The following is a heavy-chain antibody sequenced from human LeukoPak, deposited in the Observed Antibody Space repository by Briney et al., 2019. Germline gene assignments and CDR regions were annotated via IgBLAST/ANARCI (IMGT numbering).Heavy chain of an antibody. CDR2: IYYSGST. CDR3: ARPQLLPWDVFDI. V-gene: IGHV4-59*08. D-gene: IGHD2-2*01. J-gene: IGHJ3*02. CDR1: GGSISSYY. Sequence: SETLSLTCTVSGGSISSYYWSWIRQPPGKGLEWIGYIYYSGSTNYNPSLKSRVTISVDTSKNQFSLKLSSVTAADTAVYYCARPQLLPWDVFDIWGQGTMVTVSS.